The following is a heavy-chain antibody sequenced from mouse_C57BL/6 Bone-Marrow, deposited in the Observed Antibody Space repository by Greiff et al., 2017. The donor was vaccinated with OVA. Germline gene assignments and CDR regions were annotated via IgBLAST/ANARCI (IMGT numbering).Heavy chain of an antibody. J-gene: IGHJ4*01. Sequence: VQLQQSGPELVKPGASVKMSCKASGYTFTDYNMHWVKQSHGKSLEWIGYINPNNGGTSYNQKFKGKATLTVNKSSSTAYMELRSLTSEDSAVYYCASLYGSSLYYAMDYWGQGTSVTVSS. CDR1: GYTFTDYN. V-gene: IGHV1-22*01. D-gene: IGHD1-1*01. CDR3: ASLYGSSLYYAMDY. CDR2: INPNNGGT.